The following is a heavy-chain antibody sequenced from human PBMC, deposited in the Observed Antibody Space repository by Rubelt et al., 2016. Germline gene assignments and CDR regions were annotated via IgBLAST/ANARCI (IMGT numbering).Heavy chain of an antibody. CDR2: IFHSGST. CDR3: ARLRGYGED. CDR1: GYSISSGYY. D-gene: IGHD4/OR15-4a*01. Sequence: QVQLQESGPGLVKPSETLSLTCTLSGYSISSGYYWGWIRQPPGKGLEWIGSIFHSGSTYDNPSLKSRVTTSVDTSKNQFSLILNSVNAADTAVYYCARLRGYGEDWGQGTLVTVSS. J-gene: IGHJ4*02. V-gene: IGHV4-38-2*02.